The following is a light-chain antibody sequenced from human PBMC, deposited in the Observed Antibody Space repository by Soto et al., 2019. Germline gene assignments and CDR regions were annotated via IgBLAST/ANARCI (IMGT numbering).Light chain of an antibody. CDR2: DVS. J-gene: IGLJ1*01. Sequence: QSALTQPASVSGSPGQSITISCTGTNSDVGGYTYVSWYQQNPGKAPTLMIYDVSNRPSGVSNRFSGSKSGNTASLTISGLQADDEADYYCSSYTSSSTPYVFGTGTKVTVL. CDR1: NSDVGGYTY. V-gene: IGLV2-14*03. CDR3: SSYTSSSTPYV.